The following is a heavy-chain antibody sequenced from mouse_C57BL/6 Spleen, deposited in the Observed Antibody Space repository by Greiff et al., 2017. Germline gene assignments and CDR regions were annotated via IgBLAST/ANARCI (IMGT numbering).Heavy chain of an antibody. CDR3: ARQYYGSSSWFAY. Sequence: EVHLVESGGDLVKPGGSLKLSCAASGFTFSSYGMSWVRQTPDKRLEWVATISSGGSYTYYPDSVKGRFTISRDNAKNTLYLQMSSLKSEDTAMYYCARQYYGSSSWFAYWGQGTLVTVSA. CDR1: GFTFSSYG. D-gene: IGHD1-1*01. V-gene: IGHV5-6*01. CDR2: ISSGGSYT. J-gene: IGHJ3*01.